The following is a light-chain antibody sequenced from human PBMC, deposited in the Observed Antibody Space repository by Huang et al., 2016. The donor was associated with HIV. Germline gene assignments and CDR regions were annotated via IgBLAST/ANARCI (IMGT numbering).Light chain of an antibody. CDR2: EVS. J-gene: IGKJ2*02. CDR3: MQSIHLRT. Sequence: IVMTQTPLSLSVTPGQPATISCKSNQSLLHSDGKTYLYWYLQRPGQSPQLLIYEVSSRSSGVPERFSGSGSGTDFTLKISRVEAGDVGVYYCMQSIHLRTFGQGTKLEIK. V-gene: IGKV2-29*02. CDR1: QSLLHSDGKTY.